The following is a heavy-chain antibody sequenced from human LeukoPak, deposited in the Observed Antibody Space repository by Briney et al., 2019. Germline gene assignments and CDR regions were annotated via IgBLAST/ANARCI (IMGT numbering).Heavy chain of an antibody. D-gene: IGHD5-18*01. CDR2: IIPIFGTA. Sequence: SVKVPCKASGGTFSSYAISWVRQAPGQGLEWMGGIIPIFGTANYAQKFQGRVTITTDESTSTAYMELSSLRSEDTAVYYCAGTNGYSYVLDYWGQGTLVTVSS. CDR3: AGTNGYSYVLDY. V-gene: IGHV1-69*05. CDR1: GGTFSSYA. J-gene: IGHJ4*02.